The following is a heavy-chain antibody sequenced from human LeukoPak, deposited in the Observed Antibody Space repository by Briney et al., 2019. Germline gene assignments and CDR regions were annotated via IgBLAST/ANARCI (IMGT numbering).Heavy chain of an antibody. V-gene: IGHV1-69*05. CDR3: ASRTIFPPVAAFDI. CDR2: IIPIFGTA. D-gene: IGHD3-9*01. Sequence: SVKVSCEASGGTFSSYAISWVRQAPGQGLEWMGRIIPIFGTANYAQKFQGRVTITTDESTSTAYMELSSLRSEDTAVYYCASRTIFPPVAAFDIWGQGTMVTVSS. CDR1: GGTFSSYA. J-gene: IGHJ3*02.